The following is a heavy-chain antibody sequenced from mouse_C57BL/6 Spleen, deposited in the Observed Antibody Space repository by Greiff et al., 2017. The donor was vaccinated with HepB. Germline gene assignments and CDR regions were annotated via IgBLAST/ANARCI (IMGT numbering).Heavy chain of an antibody. Sequence: DVKLVESGGGLVKPGGSLKLSYAASGFTFSDYGMHWVRQAPEKGLEWVAYISSGSSTIYYADTVKGRFTISRDNAKNTLFLQMTSLRSEDTAMYYCARDYGNFYFDYWGQGTTLTVSS. CDR1: GFTFSDYG. J-gene: IGHJ2*01. CDR3: ARDYGNFYFDY. D-gene: IGHD2-1*01. CDR2: ISSGSSTI. V-gene: IGHV5-17*01.